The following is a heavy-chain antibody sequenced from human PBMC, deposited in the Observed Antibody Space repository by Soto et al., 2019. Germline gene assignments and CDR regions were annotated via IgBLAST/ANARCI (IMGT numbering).Heavy chain of an antibody. J-gene: IGHJ4*02. Sequence: QVQLQESGPGLVKPSETLSLTCAVSGGSLSSGTYYWSWVRQPPGKGLEWIGYNYYRGNTNYNPSLKSRVTISVDTSKNQFSLKLSSVTAADTAVYFCARVSQQWLVFDSWGQGTLVTVSS. CDR3: ARVSQQWLVFDS. CDR2: NYYRGNT. D-gene: IGHD6-19*01. V-gene: IGHV4-61*01. CDR1: GGSLSSGTYY.